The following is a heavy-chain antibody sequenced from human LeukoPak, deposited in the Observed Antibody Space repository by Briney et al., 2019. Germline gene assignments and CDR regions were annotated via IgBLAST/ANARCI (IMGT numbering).Heavy chain of an antibody. CDR2: ISSRSTYI. CDR3: AREYGSGSSRRRFDP. Sequence: GGSLRLSCAASRFTFSTYSMNWVRQAPGKGLEWVSSISSRSTYIYYADSVKGRFTISRDNAENSLYLQMSSLRAEDTAVYYCAREYGSGSSRRRFDPWGQGTLVTVSS. D-gene: IGHD3-10*01. CDR1: RFTFSTYS. J-gene: IGHJ5*02. V-gene: IGHV3-21*01.